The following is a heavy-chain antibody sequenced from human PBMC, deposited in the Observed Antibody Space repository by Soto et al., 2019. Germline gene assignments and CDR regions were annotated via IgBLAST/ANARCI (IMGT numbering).Heavy chain of an antibody. V-gene: IGHV3-11*01. Sequence: GGSLRLSCAASGFTFSDYYMSWIRQAPGKGLEWVSYISSSGSTIYYADSVKGRFTISRDNAKNSLYLQMNSLRAEDTAVYYCARNEYPSFGEKSFDYWGQGTLVTVSS. J-gene: IGHJ4*02. D-gene: IGHD3-10*01. CDR3: ARNEYPSFGEKSFDY. CDR2: ISSSGSTI. CDR1: GFTFSDYY.